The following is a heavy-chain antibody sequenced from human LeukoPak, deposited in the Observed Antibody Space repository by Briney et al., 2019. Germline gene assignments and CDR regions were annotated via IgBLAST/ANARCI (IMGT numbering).Heavy chain of an antibody. CDR2: IYYSGST. Sequence: PSETLSLTCTVSGGSVSSGSYYWSWIRQPPGKGLEWIGYIYYSGSTNYNPSLKSRVTISVDTSKNQFSLKLSSVTAADTAVYYCSRGGYEFWSGYFDYWGQGTLVTVSS. J-gene: IGHJ4*02. V-gene: IGHV4-61*01. CDR3: SRGGYEFWSGYFDY. D-gene: IGHD3-3*01. CDR1: GGSVSSGSYY.